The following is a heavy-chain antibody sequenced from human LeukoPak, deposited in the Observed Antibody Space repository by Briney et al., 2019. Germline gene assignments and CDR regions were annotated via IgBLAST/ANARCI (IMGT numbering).Heavy chain of an antibody. D-gene: IGHD6-6*01. Sequence: SETLSLTCTVSGGSISSGGYYWSWIRQPPGKGLEWIGYIYHSGSTYYNPSLKSRVTISVDRSKNQFSLKLSSVTAADTAVYYCARVPIAAPLPNWFDPWGQGTLVTVSS. J-gene: IGHJ5*02. CDR2: IYHSGST. V-gene: IGHV4-30-2*01. CDR1: GGSISSGGYY. CDR3: ARVPIAAPLPNWFDP.